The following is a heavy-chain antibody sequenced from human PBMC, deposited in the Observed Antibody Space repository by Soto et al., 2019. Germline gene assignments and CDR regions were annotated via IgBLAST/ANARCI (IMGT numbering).Heavy chain of an antibody. J-gene: IGHJ6*02. Sequence: EVQLVESGGGLVQPGGSLRVSCAASGFTFGSYWMNWVRQAPGKGLVWVSRIDSDGSSTTYADSVKGRFTTSRDNAKNTLYMQMSRLRVEDTAVYYCARGRPDGMDAWGQGTTVTVSS. CDR3: ARGRPDGMDA. V-gene: IGHV3-74*01. CDR1: GFTFGSYW. CDR2: IDSDGSST.